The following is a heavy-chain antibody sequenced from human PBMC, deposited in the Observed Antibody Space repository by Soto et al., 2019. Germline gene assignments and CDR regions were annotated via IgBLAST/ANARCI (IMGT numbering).Heavy chain of an antibody. CDR3: ARDLGVALATLTLDS. V-gene: IGHV3-21*01. CDR2: ITTSSSFR. Sequence: GSLRLSCAASGFTFNTYSMNWVRQAPGKGLEWVADITTSSSFRFYADSVKGRFTISRDDAKNSLYLQMNSLRVEDTGVYYCARDLGVALATLTLDSWGQGTLVTVSS. J-gene: IGHJ4*02. D-gene: IGHD2-15*01. CDR1: GFTFNTYS.